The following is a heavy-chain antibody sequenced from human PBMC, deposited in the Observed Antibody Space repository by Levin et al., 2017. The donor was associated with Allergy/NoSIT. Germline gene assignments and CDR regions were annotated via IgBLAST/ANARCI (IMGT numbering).Heavy chain of an antibody. CDR1: GYTFTGYY. V-gene: IGHV1-2*02. CDR2: INPNSGGT. D-gene: IGHD5-18*01. CDR3: ARAWYSYGYEIDY. J-gene: IGHJ4*02. Sequence: ASVKVSCKASGYTFTGYYMHWVRQAPGQGLEWMGWINPNSGGTNYAQKFQGRVTMTRDTSISIAYMELSRLRSDDTAVYYCARAWYSYGYEIDYWGQGTLVTVSS.